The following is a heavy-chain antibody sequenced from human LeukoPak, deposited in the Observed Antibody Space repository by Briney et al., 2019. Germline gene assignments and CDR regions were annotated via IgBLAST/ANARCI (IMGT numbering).Heavy chain of an antibody. Sequence: GASVKASCKASGYTFTTYSIHWVRQAPGRRLEWMGWINAANSDTKYSQRFQGRVTITRDTSASTAYMELSSLRSEDTAVYYCARASPYNWFDPWGQGTLVTVSS. J-gene: IGHJ5*02. CDR1: GYTFTTYS. CDR3: ARASPYNWFDP. V-gene: IGHV1-3*01. CDR2: INAANSDT.